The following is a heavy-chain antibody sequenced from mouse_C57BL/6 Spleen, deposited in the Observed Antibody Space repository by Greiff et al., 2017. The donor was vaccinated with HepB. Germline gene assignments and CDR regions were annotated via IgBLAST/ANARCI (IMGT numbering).Heavy chain of an antibody. CDR1: GYSITSGYY. J-gene: IGHJ2*01. Sequence: EVKLQESGPGLVKPSQSLSLTCSVTGYSITSGYYWNWIRQFPGNKLEWMGYISYDGSNNYNPSLKNRISITRDTSKNQFFLKLNSVTTEDTATYYCARGGDYYGSKDYWGQGTTLTVSS. V-gene: IGHV3-6*01. CDR3: ARGGDYYGSKDY. D-gene: IGHD1-1*01. CDR2: ISYDGSN.